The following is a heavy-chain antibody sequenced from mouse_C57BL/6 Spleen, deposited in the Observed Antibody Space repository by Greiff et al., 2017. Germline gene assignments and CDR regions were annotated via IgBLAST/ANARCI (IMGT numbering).Heavy chain of an antibody. V-gene: IGHV1-50*01. Sequence: QVQLQQPGAELVKPGASVKLSCKASGYTFTSYWMQWVKQRPGQGLEWIGEIDPSDSYTNYNQKFKGKATLTVDTSSSPAYMQLSSLKSEDSAVYYCARRGKYYGSSYGYAMDYWGQGTSVTVSS. CDR3: ARRGKYYGSSYGYAMDY. J-gene: IGHJ4*01. CDR1: GYTFTSYW. D-gene: IGHD1-1*01. CDR2: IDPSDSYT.